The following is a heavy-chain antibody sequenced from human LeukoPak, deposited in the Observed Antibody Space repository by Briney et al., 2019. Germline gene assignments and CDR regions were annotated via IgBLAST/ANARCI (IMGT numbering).Heavy chain of an antibody. CDR1: GVSISSSSYY. Sequence: NASETLSLTCNVSGVSISSSSYYWGWIRQPPGKGLEWIGSIYSSGSTYYNSSLKSRVTISIDTSKNQVSLKMSSVTAADTAVYYCAKSGGYGLIDYWGQGALVTVSS. J-gene: IGHJ4*01. CDR2: IYSSGST. V-gene: IGHV4-39*01. CDR3: AKSGGYGLIDY. D-gene: IGHD6-25*01.